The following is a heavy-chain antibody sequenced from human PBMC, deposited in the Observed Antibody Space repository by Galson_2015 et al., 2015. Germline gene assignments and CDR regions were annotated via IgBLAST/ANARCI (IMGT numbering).Heavy chain of an antibody. CDR3: ARGPRSQYYYDSNDNCGMDV. CDR1: GFTFSSYD. V-gene: IGHV3-13*05. Sequence: SLRLSCAASGFTFSSYDMHWVRQATGKGLEWVSAIGPAGDPYYPGSVKGRFTISRENAKNSLYLRMNSLRAGDTAVYYCARGPRSQYYYDSNDNCGMDVSVQGTTVTVSS. J-gene: IGHJ6*02. D-gene: IGHD3-22*01. CDR2: IGPAGDP.